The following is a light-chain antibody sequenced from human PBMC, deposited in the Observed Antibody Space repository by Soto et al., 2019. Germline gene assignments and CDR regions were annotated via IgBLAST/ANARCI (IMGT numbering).Light chain of an antibody. Sequence: QSVLTQPRSVSGSPGQSVTISCTGTSSDVGGYNYVSWYQQHPGKAPKLMIYDVSKRPSGVPDRFSGSMSGNTTSLTISGLQAEDEADYYCCSYAGSYTVVFGGGTKLTVL. V-gene: IGLV2-11*01. CDR1: SSDVGGYNY. CDR2: DVS. J-gene: IGLJ2*01. CDR3: CSYAGSYTVV.